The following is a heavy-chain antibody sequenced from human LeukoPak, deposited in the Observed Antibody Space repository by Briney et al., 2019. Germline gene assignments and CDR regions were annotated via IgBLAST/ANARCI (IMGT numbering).Heavy chain of an antibody. V-gene: IGHV3-48*03. CDR1: GFAFSTYE. D-gene: IGHD1-26*01. CDR3: ARGYIVGSYPGLDV. CDR2: ISSGGSNI. Sequence: GGSLRLSCAASGFAFSTYEMNWVRQAPGKGLEWVSYISSGGSNIYYADSVKGRFTISRDNAKNSLYLQMNSLRAEDTAVYYCARGYIVGSYPGLDVWGQGTTVTVSS. J-gene: IGHJ6*02.